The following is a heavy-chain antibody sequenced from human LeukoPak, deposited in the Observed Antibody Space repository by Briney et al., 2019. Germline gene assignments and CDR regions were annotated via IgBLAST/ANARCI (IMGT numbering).Heavy chain of an antibody. Sequence: PSETLSLTCTVSGGSISIYYWTWIRQPPGKGLEWIGYIYYSGSTNYNPSLKSRVTMSVDTSKNHFSLKLSSVTAADTAVYYCARGHPFDPWGQGTLVTVSS. CDR1: GGSISIYY. CDR3: ARGHPFDP. V-gene: IGHV4-59*01. CDR2: IYYSGST. J-gene: IGHJ5*02.